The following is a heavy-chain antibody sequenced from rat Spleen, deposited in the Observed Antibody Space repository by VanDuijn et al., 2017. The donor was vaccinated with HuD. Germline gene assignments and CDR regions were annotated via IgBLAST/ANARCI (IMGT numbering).Heavy chain of an antibody. CDR3: ASSVTPYWYFDF. CDR1: GFTFSSYW. J-gene: IGHJ1*01. D-gene: IGHD1-1*01. V-gene: IGHV5-58*01. Sequence: EVQLVETGGGLAQPGRSLKLSCVASGFTFSSYWMHWIRQAPGKGLEWVSSISSDGSSTYYRDSVKGRFTISRDNAKSTLYLQMDSLRSEDTATYYCASSVTPYWYFDFWGPGTMVTVSS. CDR2: ISSDGSST.